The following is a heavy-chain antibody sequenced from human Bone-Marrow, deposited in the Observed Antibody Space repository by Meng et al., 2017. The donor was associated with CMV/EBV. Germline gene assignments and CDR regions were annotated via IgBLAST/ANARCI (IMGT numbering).Heavy chain of an antibody. Sequence: LSLTCAASGFTFSSYAMHWVRQAPGKGLEWVAVISYDGSNKYYADSVKGRFTISRDNSKNTLYLQMNSLRAEDTAVYYCARDPPYYDFWSGGTRYYYGMDVWGQGTTVTVSS. CDR1: GFTFSSYA. CDR3: ARDPPYYDFWSGGTRYYYGMDV. CDR2: ISYDGSNK. D-gene: IGHD3-3*01. V-gene: IGHV3-30*04. J-gene: IGHJ6*02.